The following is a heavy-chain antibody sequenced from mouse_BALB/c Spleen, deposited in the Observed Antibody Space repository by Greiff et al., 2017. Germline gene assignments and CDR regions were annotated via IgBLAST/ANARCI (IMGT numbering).Heavy chain of an antibody. Sequence: VQLQESGPGLVKPSQSLFLACSITGFPITSGYYWIWIRQSPGKPLEWMGYITHSGETFYNPSLQSPISITRETSKNQFFLQLNSVTTEDTAMYYCAGGYGNYGMFAYWGQGTLVTVSA. D-gene: IGHD2-1*01. CDR3: AGGYGNYGMFAY. CDR1: GFPITSGYY. V-gene: IGHV12-3*02. J-gene: IGHJ3*01. CDR2: ITHSGET.